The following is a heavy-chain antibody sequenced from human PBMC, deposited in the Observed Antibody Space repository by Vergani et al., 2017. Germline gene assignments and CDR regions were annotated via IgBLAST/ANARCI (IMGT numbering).Heavy chain of an antibody. CDR3: AKGAFNWNYVSPFDY. D-gene: IGHD1-7*01. Sequence: VQLVESGGGLVKPGGSLRLSCAASGFTFSDYYMSWIRQAPGKGLEWVSAISGSGGSTYYADSVKGRFTISRDNSKNTLYLQMNSLRAEDTAVYYCAKGAFNWNYVSPFDYWGQGTLVTVSS. CDR1: GFTFSDYY. J-gene: IGHJ4*02. V-gene: IGHV3-23*04. CDR2: ISGSGGST.